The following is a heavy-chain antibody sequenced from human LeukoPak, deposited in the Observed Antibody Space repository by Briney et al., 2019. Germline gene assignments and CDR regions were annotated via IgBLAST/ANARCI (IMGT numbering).Heavy chain of an antibody. V-gene: IGHV4-39*07. CDR1: GGSISSGDYH. CDR3: ATSGGTLGPTNYFAY. J-gene: IGHJ4*02. Sequence: SETLSLTCTVSGGSISSGDYHWSWIRQPPGKGLEWIGEINHSGSTNYNPSLKSRVTISVDTSKNQFSLKLSSVTAADTAVYYCATSGGTLGPTNYFAYWGQGTLVTVSS. CDR2: INHSGST. D-gene: IGHD3-16*01.